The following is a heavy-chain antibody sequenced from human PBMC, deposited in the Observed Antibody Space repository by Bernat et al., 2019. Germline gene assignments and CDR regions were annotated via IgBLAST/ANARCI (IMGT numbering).Heavy chain of an antibody. Sequence: EVQLVESGGGLVKPGGSLRLSCAASGFTFSSYSMNSVRQAPGKGLEWVSSISSSSSYIYYADSAKGRITITRDNATNSLYLQMNSLRDEDTAVYYCARAPGRSGDYWGQGTLVTVSS. V-gene: IGHV3-21*01. J-gene: IGHJ4*02. CDR1: GFTFSSYS. CDR2: ISSSSSYI. D-gene: IGHD6-25*01. CDR3: ARAPGRSGDY.